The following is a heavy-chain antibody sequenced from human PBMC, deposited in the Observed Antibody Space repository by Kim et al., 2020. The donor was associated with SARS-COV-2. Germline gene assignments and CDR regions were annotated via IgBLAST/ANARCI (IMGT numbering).Heavy chain of an antibody. J-gene: IGHJ6*02. CDR1: EFTFSNYW. Sequence: GGSLRLSCAASEFTFSNYWMHWVRQAPGKGLVWVSHINSDGRSRNYADSVKGRFTIARDNAKNTLYLQMNSLRAEDTAVYYCARELDPRPYFYYGLDVWGQGTPVTV. CDR2: INSDGRSR. CDR3: ARELDPRPYFYYGLDV. V-gene: IGHV3-74*01.